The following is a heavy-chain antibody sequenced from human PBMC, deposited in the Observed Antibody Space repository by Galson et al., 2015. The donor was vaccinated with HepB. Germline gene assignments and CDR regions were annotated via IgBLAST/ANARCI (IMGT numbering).Heavy chain of an antibody. V-gene: IGHV3-9*01. J-gene: IGHJ4*02. CDR1: GFTFDDYA. D-gene: IGHD3-22*01. CDR2: ISRNSGSI. Sequence: SLRLSCAASGFTFDDYAMHWVRQAPGKGLEWVSGISRNSGSIGYADSVRGRFTISRDDAKNSLYLQMNSLRPEDTALYYCARGYYYDSSGFYSGFDFWGQGTLVTVSS. CDR3: ARGYYYDSSGFYSGFDF.